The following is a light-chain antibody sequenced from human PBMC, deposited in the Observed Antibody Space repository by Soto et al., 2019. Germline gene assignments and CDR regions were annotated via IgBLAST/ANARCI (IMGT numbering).Light chain of an antibody. CDR3: GTWDSSLSVYV. Sequence: QSVLTQPPSVSAAPGQKVTISCSGSSSNIGKNYVSWYQQVPGTAPKLLIYENNNRRSGIADRSSGSKSGTSATLGITGLQTGDEADYYCGTWDSSLSVYVFGTGTKVTVL. V-gene: IGLV1-51*02. CDR2: ENN. J-gene: IGLJ1*01. CDR1: SSNIGKNY.